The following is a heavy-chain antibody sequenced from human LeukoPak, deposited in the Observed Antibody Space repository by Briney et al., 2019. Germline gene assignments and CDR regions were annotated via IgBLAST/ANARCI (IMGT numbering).Heavy chain of an antibody. J-gene: IGHJ6*02. Sequence: GGSLRLSCAASGFTVSSNYMSWVRQAPGKGLEWVSAISGSGGSTYYADSVKGRFTISRDNSKNTLYLQMNSLRAEDTAVYYCAKDHGKHDYGDCYYGMDVWGQGTTVTVSS. CDR3: AKDHGKHDYGDCYYGMDV. V-gene: IGHV3-23*01. CDR1: GFTVSSNY. D-gene: IGHD4-17*01. CDR2: ISGSGGST.